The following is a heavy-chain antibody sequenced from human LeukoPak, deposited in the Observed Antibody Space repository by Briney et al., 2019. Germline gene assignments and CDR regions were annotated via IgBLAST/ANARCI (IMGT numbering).Heavy chain of an antibody. D-gene: IGHD3-10*01. CDR1: GFTFSSYS. CDR3: ASFQWIPRGVDY. V-gene: IGHV3-21*01. CDR2: ISSSSSYI. Sequence: PGVSLRLSCAASGFTFSSYSMNWVRQAPGKGLEWVSSISSSSSYIYYADSVKGRFTISRDNAKNSLYLQMNSLRAEDTAVYYCASFQWIPRGVDYWGQGTLVTVSS. J-gene: IGHJ4*02.